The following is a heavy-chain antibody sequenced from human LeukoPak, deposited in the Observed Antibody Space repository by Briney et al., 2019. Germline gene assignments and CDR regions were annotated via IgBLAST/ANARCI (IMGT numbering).Heavy chain of an antibody. CDR1: GYTFTSYY. Sequence: GASVKVSCKASGYTFTSYYMHWVRQAPGQGLEWMGIINPSGGSTSYAQKFQGRVTITRHTSTSTVYMDLSSLSSEDTAVYYCARRMAVAGTTLGFDYWGQGTLVTVSS. CDR3: ARRMAVAGTTLGFDY. J-gene: IGHJ4*02. V-gene: IGHV1-46*01. D-gene: IGHD6-19*01. CDR2: INPSGGST.